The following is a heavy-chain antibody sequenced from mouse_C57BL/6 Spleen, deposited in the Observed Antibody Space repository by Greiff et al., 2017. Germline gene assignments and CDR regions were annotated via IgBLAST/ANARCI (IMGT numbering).Heavy chain of an antibody. D-gene: IGHD1-1*01. J-gene: IGHJ3*01. V-gene: IGHV1-80*01. CDR3: ARNYGSSSCAY. Sequence: VQGVESGAELVKPGASVKISCKASGYAFSSYWMNWVKQRPGKGLEWIGQIYPGDGDTTYNGKFKGKATLTADKSSSTAYMQLSSLTSEDSAVDCCARNYGSSSCAYWGQGTLVTVSA. CDR1: GYAFSSYW. CDR2: IYPGDGDT.